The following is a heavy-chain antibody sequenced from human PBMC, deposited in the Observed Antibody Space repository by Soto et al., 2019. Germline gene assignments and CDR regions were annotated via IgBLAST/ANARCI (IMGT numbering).Heavy chain of an antibody. V-gene: IGHV3-23*01. Sequence: PGGSLRLSYAASGFIFENFGMIWVRQAPGKGLEWISSISGSGFKKYYADSVKGRFTISRDNSKSTVYLELNNLSAEDTAVYHCAKATGTVGGAFDICGQGIMVTVSS. CDR3: AKATGTVGGAFDI. CDR2: ISGSGFKK. CDR1: GFIFENFG. D-gene: IGHD1-7*01. J-gene: IGHJ3*02.